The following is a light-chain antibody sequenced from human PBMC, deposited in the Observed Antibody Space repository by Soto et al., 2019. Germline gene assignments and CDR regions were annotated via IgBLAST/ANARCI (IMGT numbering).Light chain of an antibody. V-gene: IGLV2-23*01. CDR3: CSYAGTSTYYV. CDR1: SSDVGSYNL. J-gene: IGLJ1*01. Sequence: QAVVTQPASVSGSPGQSITISCTGTSSDVGSYNLVSWYQQLPGRAPKLIIYQGNTRPSGVSNRFSGSKSGNTASLTISGLQAEDEADYYCCSYAGTSTYYVFGTGTKLTVL. CDR2: QGN.